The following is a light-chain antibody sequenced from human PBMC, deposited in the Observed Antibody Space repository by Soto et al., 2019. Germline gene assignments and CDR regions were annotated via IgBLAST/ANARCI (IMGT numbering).Light chain of an antibody. CDR2: DVS. CDR3: QQAYSFPIT. Sequence: PYTLSASVGDRVTITFRASQSITTWLAWYQQRQGKAPKLLIYDVSSLQSGVPSRFSGSGSGTEFTLSINSLQTEDFATYYCQQAYSFPITFGQGTRLEIK. V-gene: IGKV1-5*01. CDR1: QSITTW. J-gene: IGKJ5*01.